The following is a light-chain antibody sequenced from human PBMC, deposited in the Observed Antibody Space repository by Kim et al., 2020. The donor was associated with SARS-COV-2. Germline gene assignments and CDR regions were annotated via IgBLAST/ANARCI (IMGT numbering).Light chain of an antibody. CDR2: GAS. Sequence: DIQMTQSPSSLSASVGDRVTITCRASQSISSYLNWYQQKPGRAPNLLIYGASNLHIGVPSRFSGSGSGTDFTLTISSLQPEDSATYYCQQGYSTFGQGTKLEI. CDR1: QSISSY. V-gene: IGKV1-39*01. J-gene: IGKJ2*01. CDR3: QQGYST.